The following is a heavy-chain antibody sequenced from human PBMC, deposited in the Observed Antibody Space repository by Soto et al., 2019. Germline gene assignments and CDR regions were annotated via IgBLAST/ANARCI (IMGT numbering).Heavy chain of an antibody. V-gene: IGHV1-18*01. CDR2: ISTYSGDT. CDR3: ARAYYGSGNY. D-gene: IGHD3-10*01. J-gene: IGHJ4*02. CDR1: GYTFFTYD. Sequence: ASVKVSCKASGYTFFTYDISWVRQAPGQGLEWMGWISTYSGDTKYAQKFQGRVTMTTDTSTTTAYLELRSLRSDDTAVYYCARAYYGSGNYWGQGTLVTVSS.